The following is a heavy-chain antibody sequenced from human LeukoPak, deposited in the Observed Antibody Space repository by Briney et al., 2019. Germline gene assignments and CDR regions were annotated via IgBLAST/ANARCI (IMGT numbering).Heavy chain of an antibody. J-gene: IGHJ4*02. V-gene: IGHV3-43*02. CDR1: GFTFDDYA. Sequence: PGGSLRLSCAASGFTFDDYAMQWVRQAPGKGLEWVSLISGDGGSTYYADSEKGRFTISRDNSKNSLYLQMNSLRTEDTALYYCAKDGVWGSYYYDYFDYWGQGTLVTVSS. D-gene: IGHD1-26*01. CDR3: AKDGVWGSYYYDYFDY. CDR2: ISGDGGST.